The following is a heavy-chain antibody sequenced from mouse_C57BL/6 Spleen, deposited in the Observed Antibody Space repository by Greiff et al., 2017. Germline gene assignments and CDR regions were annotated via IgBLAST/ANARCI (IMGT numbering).Heavy chain of an antibody. CDR2: INPSTGGT. J-gene: IGHJ4*01. D-gene: IGHD2-3*01. V-gene: IGHV1-42*01. CDR1: GYSFTGYY. CDR3: ARRVYDGYYVNAMDD. Sequence: EVQLQQSGPELVKPGASVKISCKASGYSFTGYYMNWVKQSPEKSLEWIGEINPSTGGTTYNQKFKAKATLTVDKSSSTAYMQLKSLTSEDSAVYYGARRVYDGYYVNAMDDWGQGTSVTVSS.